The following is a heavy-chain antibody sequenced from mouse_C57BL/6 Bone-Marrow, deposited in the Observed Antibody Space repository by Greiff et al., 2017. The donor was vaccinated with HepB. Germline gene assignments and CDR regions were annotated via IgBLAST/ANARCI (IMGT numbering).Heavy chain of an antibody. CDR2: IHPSDSYT. Sequence: QVQLQQPGAELVKPGASVKVSCKASGYTFTSYWMHWVKQRPGQGLEWIGRIHPSDSYTNYNQKFKGKATLTVDKSSSTAYMQLSSLTSEDSAVYYCAITPIYYGSSYGYWGQGTTLTVSS. D-gene: IGHD1-1*01. CDR3: AITPIYYGSSYGY. J-gene: IGHJ2*01. CDR1: GYTFTSYW. V-gene: IGHV1-74*01.